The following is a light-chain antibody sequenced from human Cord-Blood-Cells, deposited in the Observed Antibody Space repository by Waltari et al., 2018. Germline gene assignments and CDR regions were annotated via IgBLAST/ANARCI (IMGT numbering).Light chain of an antibody. CDR2: DVI. V-gene: IGLV2-14*01. Sequence: QSALTQPASVSGSPGQSITISCTGTSSDVGGYNYVSWYQQHPGKAPKLMIYDVIKRPSGVSNRFSGSKSGNTASLTISGLQAEDEADYYCSSYTSSSWVFGGGTKLTVL. J-gene: IGLJ3*02. CDR1: SSDVGGYNY. CDR3: SSYTSSSWV.